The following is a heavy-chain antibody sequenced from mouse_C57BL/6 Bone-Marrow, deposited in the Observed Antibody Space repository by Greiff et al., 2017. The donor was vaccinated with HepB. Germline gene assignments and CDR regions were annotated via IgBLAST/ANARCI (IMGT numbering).Heavy chain of an antibody. Sequence: QVHVKQPGAELVKPGASVKLSCKATGYTFTSYWMHWVKQRPGRGLEWIGRIDPNSGGTKYNEKFKSKATLTVVKPSSTAYMQLSSLTSEDSAVYYCTKVVWYFDVWGTGTTVTVTS. V-gene: IGHV1-72*01. CDR1: GYTFTSYW. J-gene: IGHJ1*03. CDR3: TKVVWYFDV. CDR2: IDPNSGGT.